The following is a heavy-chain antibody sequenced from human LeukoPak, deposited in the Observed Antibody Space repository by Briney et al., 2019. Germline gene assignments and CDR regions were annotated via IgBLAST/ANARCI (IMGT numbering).Heavy chain of an antibody. Sequence: SVKVSCKASGGTFSSYAISWVRQAPGQGLEWMGRIIPIFGTANYAQKFQGRVTITTDESTSTAYMELSSLRSEDTAVYYCARRHSSTSCYKVCYFDYWGQGTLVTVSS. CDR2: IIPIFGTA. J-gene: IGHJ4*02. CDR1: GGTFSSYA. D-gene: IGHD2-2*02. CDR3: ARRHSSTSCYKVCYFDY. V-gene: IGHV1-69*05.